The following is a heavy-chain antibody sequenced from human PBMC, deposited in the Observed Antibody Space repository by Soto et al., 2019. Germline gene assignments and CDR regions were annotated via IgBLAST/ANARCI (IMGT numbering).Heavy chain of an antibody. CDR2: ISYSGST. CDR1: GDSIYISPYY. V-gene: IGHV4-39*01. J-gene: IGHJ5*02. CDR3: SRRAPEGFDP. Sequence: SETLSLTCAVSGDSIYISPYYCGLIRQSPGRGLEWIASISYSGSTFYNPSLKSRVTIFVHTSKNEFSLKLSSVTAADTALYYCSRRAPEGFDPWGQGTLVTVSS.